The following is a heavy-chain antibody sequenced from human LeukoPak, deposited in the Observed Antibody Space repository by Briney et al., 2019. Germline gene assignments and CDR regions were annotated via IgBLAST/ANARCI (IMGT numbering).Heavy chain of an antibody. J-gene: IGHJ4*02. CDR2: IYYSGST. CDR1: GGSVSSGSYY. V-gene: IGHV4-61*01. D-gene: IGHD3-22*01. Sequence: SETLSLTCTVSGGSVSSGSYYWSWIRQPPGKGLEWIGYIYYSGSTNYNPSLKSRVTISVDTSKNQFSLKLSSVTVADTAVYYCARYYYDSSGSFDYWGQGTLVTVSS. CDR3: ARYYYDSSGSFDY.